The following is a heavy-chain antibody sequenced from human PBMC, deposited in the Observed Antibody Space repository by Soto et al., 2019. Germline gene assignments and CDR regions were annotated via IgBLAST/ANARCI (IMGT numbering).Heavy chain of an antibody. CDR1: GGTFSSYA. Sequence: SVKVSCKASGGTFSSYAISWLRQAPGQGLEWLGGIIPIFGTANYAQQFQGSVTITADESTSTTYMELSSPRSEDTPVYYCAQKVRPFVDPLQPNYYYYGMDVWGQGTTVTVSS. CDR3: AQKVRPFVDPLQPNYYYYGMDV. D-gene: IGHD2-21*01. J-gene: IGHJ6*02. CDR2: IIPIFGTA. V-gene: IGHV1-69*13.